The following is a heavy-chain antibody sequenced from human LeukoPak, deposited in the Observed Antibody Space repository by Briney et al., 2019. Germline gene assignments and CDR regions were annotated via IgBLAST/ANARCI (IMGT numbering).Heavy chain of an antibody. Sequence: PPGGSLSLSCAASGFTFSNYWMSWVRQAPGKGLEWVANIKEDGSEKYYVDSVKGRFTISRDNAKNSLYLQMNSLRVEDTAVYYCAILRGGTVASFEYWGQGTLVTVSS. CDR3: AILRGGTVASFEY. CDR2: IKEDGSEK. J-gene: IGHJ4*02. CDR1: GFTFSNYW. V-gene: IGHV3-7*01. D-gene: IGHD3-16*01.